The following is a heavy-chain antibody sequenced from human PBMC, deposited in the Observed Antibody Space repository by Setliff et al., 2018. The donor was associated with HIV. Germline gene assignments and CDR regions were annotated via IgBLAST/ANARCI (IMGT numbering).Heavy chain of an antibody. CDR1: GFTFDDYA. J-gene: IGHJ4*02. V-gene: IGHV3-9*01. CDR3: AKDRWFSRGYSTTWVEGPFDY. Sequence: PGGSLRLSCAASGFTFDDYAMHWVRQAPGKGLEWVSGINWSSRNMGYADSVKGRFTISRDNAKSFLYLQMDSLRAEDTALYYCAKDRWFSRGYSTTWVEGPFDYWGQGTLVTAPQ. CDR2: INWSSRNM. D-gene: IGHD5-18*01.